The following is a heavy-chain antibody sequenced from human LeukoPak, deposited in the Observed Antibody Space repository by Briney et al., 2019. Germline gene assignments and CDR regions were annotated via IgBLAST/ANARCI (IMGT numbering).Heavy chain of an antibody. D-gene: IGHD2-2*03. V-gene: IGHV3-30*02. J-gene: IGHJ4*02. Sequence: GGSLRLSCAASGFTFSSYSMHWVRQAPGKGLEWVAFIRYDGSNKYYADSVKGRFTISRDNSKNTLYLQMNSLRAEDTAVYYCAKNSPPFGYCSSTSCYYLDYWGQGTLVTVSS. CDR2: IRYDGSNK. CDR3: AKNSPPFGYCSSTSCYYLDY. CDR1: GFTFSSYS.